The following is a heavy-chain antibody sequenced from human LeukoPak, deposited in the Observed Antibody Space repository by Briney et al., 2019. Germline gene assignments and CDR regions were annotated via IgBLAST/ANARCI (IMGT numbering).Heavy chain of an antibody. V-gene: IGHV4-4*02. CDR1: GGSISSRNW. D-gene: IGHD3-10*01. CDR3: ARDLEGSGSFYRPSYDY. J-gene: IGHJ4*02. Sequence: SGTLSLTCAVSGGSISSRNWWSWVRQPPGKGLEWIGEIYHSGSTNYNPSLKSRVTISVDTSKNQFSLKLSSVTAADTAVYYCARDLEGSGSFYRPSYDYWGQGTLVTVSS. CDR2: IYHSGST.